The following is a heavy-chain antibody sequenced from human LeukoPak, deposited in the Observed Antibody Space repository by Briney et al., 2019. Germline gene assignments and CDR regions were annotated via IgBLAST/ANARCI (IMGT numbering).Heavy chain of an antibody. CDR2: IYYSGST. J-gene: IGHJ5*02. CDR3: ARDLRDRFDP. V-gene: IGHV4-39*07. CDR1: GGSISSSSYY. Sequence: SETLSLTCTVSGGSISSSSYYWGWIRQPPGKGLEWIGSIYYSGSTYYNPSLKSRVTISVDTSKNQFSLKLSSVTAADTAVYYCARDLRDRFDPWGQGTLVTVSS.